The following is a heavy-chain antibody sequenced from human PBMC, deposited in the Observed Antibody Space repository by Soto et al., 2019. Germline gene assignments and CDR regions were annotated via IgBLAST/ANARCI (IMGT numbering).Heavy chain of an antibody. Sequence: SETLSLTCTVSGGSISSGYGSWIRQPPGKGLEWIGYIYYSDSINYNPSLKSRVIISVDTSKNQFSLSLNSVTAADTAVYYCARAYYDASGYGLDPWGQGTLVTVS. V-gene: IGHV4-59*01. J-gene: IGHJ5*02. CDR2: IYYSDSI. CDR3: ARAYYDASGYGLDP. CDR1: GGSISSGY. D-gene: IGHD3-22*01.